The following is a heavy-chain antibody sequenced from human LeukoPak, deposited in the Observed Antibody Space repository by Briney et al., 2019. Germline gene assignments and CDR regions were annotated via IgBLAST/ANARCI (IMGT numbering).Heavy chain of an antibody. CDR2: IHAGNGNT. CDR1: GYTFTNYA. J-gene: IGHJ4*02. Sequence: ASVKVSCKTSGYTFTNYAIHWVRQAPGQRLEWMGWIHAGNGNTKYSQKFQDRVTITRDTSASTAYMELSSLRSEDTAVYYCARVYCSTTSCQYYFDYWGQGTLVTVSS. D-gene: IGHD2-2*01. V-gene: IGHV1-3*01. CDR3: ARVYCSTTSCQYYFDY.